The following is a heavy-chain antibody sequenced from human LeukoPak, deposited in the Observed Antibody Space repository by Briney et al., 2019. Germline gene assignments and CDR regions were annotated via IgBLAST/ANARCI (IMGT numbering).Heavy chain of an antibody. CDR3: ARDRIVEETGYLDY. V-gene: IGHV3-21*01. J-gene: IGHJ4*02. D-gene: IGHD2-21*01. CDR2: ISSSSSYI. CDR1: GFTFSSYS. Sequence: GRSLRLSCAASGFTFSSYSMNWVRQAPGQALELVSSISSSSSYIYYADSVKGRFTISRDNAKNSLYLQTNSLRAEDTAVYYCARDRIVEETGYLDYWGQGTLVTVSS.